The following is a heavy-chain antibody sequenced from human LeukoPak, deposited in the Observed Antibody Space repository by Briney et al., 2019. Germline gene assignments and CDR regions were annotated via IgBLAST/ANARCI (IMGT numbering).Heavy chain of an antibody. V-gene: IGHV4-34*01. J-gene: IGHJ4*02. CDR1: GGSFSGYY. Sequence: SETLSLTCAVYGGSFSGYYWSWIRQPPGKGLEWIGEINHSGSTNYNPSLKSRVTISVDTSKNQFSLKLSSVTAADTAVYYCARGGYDFWSGYFHLLDYWGQGTLVTVSS. CDR3: ARGGYDFWSGYFHLLDY. D-gene: IGHD3-3*01. CDR2: INHSGST.